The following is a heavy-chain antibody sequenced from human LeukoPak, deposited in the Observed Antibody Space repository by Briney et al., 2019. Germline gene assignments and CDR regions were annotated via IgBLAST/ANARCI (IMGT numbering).Heavy chain of an antibody. V-gene: IGHV3-11*04. CDR3: AREPYYDSSGYSPDC. J-gene: IGHJ4*02. CDR2: ISSSGSFI. CDR1: GFTFSDYY. D-gene: IGHD3-22*01. Sequence: KAGGSLRLSCAASGFTFSDYYMSWIRQAPGEGLEWVSYISSSGSFIYYADSVKGRFTISRDNAKNSLYLHMNSLRAEDTALYYCAREPYYDSSGYSPDCWGQGTLVTVYS.